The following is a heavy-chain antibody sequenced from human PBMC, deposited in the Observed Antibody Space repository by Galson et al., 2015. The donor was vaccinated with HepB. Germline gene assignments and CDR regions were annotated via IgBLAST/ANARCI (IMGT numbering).Heavy chain of an antibody. CDR2: IQRDGGII. Sequence: SLRLSCAASGFTFSSYWMHWVRHAPGKGPVWVSRIQRDGGIITYADSVKGRFTISRDNSKSTLYLQMNSLRAEDTAVYYCARGLAVAGSYFDPWGQGTLVTVSS. CDR3: ARGLAVAGSYFDP. V-gene: IGHV3-74*03. CDR1: GFTFSSYW. D-gene: IGHD6-19*01. J-gene: IGHJ5*02.